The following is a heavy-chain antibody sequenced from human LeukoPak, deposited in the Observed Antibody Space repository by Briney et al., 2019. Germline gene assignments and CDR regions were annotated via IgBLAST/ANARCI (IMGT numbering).Heavy chain of an antibody. CDR2: IWYDGSNK. CDR3: ARDPLEAAFDI. J-gene: IGHJ3*02. V-gene: IGHV3-33*01. CDR1: GFTFSSYG. D-gene: IGHD1-1*01. Sequence: GGSLRLSCAASGFTFSSYGMHWVRQAPGKGLEWVAVIWYDGSNKYYADSVKGRFTISRDNSKNTLYLQMNSRRAEDTAVYYCARDPLEAAFDIWGQGTMVTVSS.